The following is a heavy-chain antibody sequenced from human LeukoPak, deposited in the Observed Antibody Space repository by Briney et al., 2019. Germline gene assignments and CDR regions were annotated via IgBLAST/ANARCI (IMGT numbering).Heavy chain of an antibody. D-gene: IGHD3-22*01. CDR2: ISGSGGST. CDR3: AKSPAYYYDSSSYTRLDY. V-gene: IGHV3-23*01. CDR1: GFTFSSYA. Sequence: PGGSLRLSCAASGFTFSSYAMSWVRQAPGKGLEWVSAISGSGGSTYHADSVKGRFTISRDNSKNTLHLQMNSLRAEDTAVYYCAKSPAYYYDSSSYTRLDYWGQGTLVTVSS. J-gene: IGHJ4*02.